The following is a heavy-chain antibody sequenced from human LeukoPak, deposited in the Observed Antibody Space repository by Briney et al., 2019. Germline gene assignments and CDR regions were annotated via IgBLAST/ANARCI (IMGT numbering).Heavy chain of an antibody. D-gene: IGHD3-10*01. CDR1: GFTFGSYS. CDR2: ISSSSSYI. CDR3: ARDRGSGSYYNENDAFDI. J-gene: IGHJ3*02. Sequence: GGSLRLSCAASGFTFGSYSMNWVRQAPGKGLEWVSSISSSSSYIYYADSVKGRFTISRDNAKNSLYLHMNSLRAEDTAVYYCARDRGSGSYYNENDAFDIWGQGTMVTVSS. V-gene: IGHV3-21*01.